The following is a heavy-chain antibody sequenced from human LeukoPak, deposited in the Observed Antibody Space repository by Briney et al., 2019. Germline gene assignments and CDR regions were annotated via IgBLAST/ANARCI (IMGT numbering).Heavy chain of an antibody. CDR2: ISAYNGNT. D-gene: IGHD1-7*01. Sequence: ASVKVSCKASGYTFTSYGISWVRQAPGQGLEWMGWISAYNGNTNYAQKLQGRVTMTTDTSTSTAYMELRSLRSDDTAVYYCARDPWNYGEDWFDPWGQGTRVTVSS. V-gene: IGHV1-18*01. CDR3: ARDPWNYGEDWFDP. J-gene: IGHJ5*02. CDR1: GYTFTSYG.